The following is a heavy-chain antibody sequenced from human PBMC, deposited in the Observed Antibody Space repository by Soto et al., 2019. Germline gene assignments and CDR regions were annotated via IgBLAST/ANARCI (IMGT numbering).Heavy chain of an antibody. Sequence: QVQLVESGGGVVQPGRSLRLSCAASGFTFSSYGMHWVRQAPGKGLEWVAVISYDGSNKYYADSVKGRFTISRDNSKNTLYLQMNSLRAEDTAVYYCAKDWWKPYPGDYWGQGTLVTVSS. V-gene: IGHV3-30*18. J-gene: IGHJ4*02. CDR2: ISYDGSNK. CDR3: AKDWWKPYPGDY. D-gene: IGHD2-15*01. CDR1: GFTFSSYG.